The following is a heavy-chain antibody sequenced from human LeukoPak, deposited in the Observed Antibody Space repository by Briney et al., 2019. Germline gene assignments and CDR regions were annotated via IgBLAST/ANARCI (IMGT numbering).Heavy chain of an antibody. V-gene: IGHV3-23*01. CDR2: IRGSGGGT. J-gene: IGHJ4*02. CDR1: GFTFSNNA. Sequence: GGSLRLSCAVSGFTFSNNAMSWVRQAPGKGLEWVSGIRGSGGGTYYADSVKGRFTISRDNSKNTLYLRMNSLRAEDTAVYYCAKDKFAGRTDSSGYPLDYWGQGTLVTVSS. D-gene: IGHD3-22*01. CDR3: AKDKFAGRTDSSGYPLDY.